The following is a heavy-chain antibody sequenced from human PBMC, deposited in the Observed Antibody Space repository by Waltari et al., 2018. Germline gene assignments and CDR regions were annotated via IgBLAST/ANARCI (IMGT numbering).Heavy chain of an antibody. CDR3: ATSVGGNMEFDN. J-gene: IGHJ1*01. D-gene: IGHD6-19*01. CDR1: AYTFSTYG. CDR2: ISAHNGNT. V-gene: IGHV1-18*01. Sequence: QAQLAQSGAEVKKPGVSVKVSCKASAYTFSTYGITWVRQVPGQGLEWMGWISAHNGNTNHAQKFQDRVTLTTDTSTHTAYLEMRSLTADDTAVYYCATSVGGNMEFDNWGQGTLVTVSS.